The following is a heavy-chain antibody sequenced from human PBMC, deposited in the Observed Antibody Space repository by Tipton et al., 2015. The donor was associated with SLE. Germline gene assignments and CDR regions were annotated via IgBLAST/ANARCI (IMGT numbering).Heavy chain of an antibody. D-gene: IGHD1-26*01. CDR1: NGSINAYY. Sequence: LRLSCTVSNGSINAYYWSWVRQTPGKGLEYIGHVFHLGAANYSPSLKSRVAMSVDSSKNQFSRKLSSVTAADTAIYYCARGPIEGYYYYYIDVWGKGTTVTVSS. CDR3: ARGPIEGYYYYYIDV. J-gene: IGHJ6*03. V-gene: IGHV4-4*07. CDR2: VFHLGAA.